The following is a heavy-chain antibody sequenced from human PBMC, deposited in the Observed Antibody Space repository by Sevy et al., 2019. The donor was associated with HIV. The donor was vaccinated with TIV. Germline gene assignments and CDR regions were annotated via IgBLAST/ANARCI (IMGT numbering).Heavy chain of an antibody. CDR1: GFTFEDFG. Sequence: GGSLRLSCAASGFTFEDFGMSWVRQRPGKGLEWVCGIVGNGVSAGCADSMKGRFPISRDNAKNSLYLEMNSLRIEDTASYFCAREESCGGACYYFDHWGHGILVTVSS. CDR2: IVGNGVSA. CDR3: AREESCGGACYYFDH. J-gene: IGHJ4*01. D-gene: IGHD2-21*02. V-gene: IGHV3-20*04.